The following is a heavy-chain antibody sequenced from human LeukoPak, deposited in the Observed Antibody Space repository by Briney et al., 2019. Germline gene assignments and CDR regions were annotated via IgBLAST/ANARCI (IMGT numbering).Heavy chain of an antibody. CDR1: GFSFSRYW. Sequence: GRSLRLSCAASGFSFSRYWMHWVRQAPGKGLLWVSGINSDGRSTIYADSVRGRFTISRDNAKNMLYLQMNSLRVEDTAVYYCTRGVLGGQGTLVTVSS. CDR3: TRGVL. CDR2: INSDGRST. J-gene: IGHJ4*02. V-gene: IGHV3-74*01.